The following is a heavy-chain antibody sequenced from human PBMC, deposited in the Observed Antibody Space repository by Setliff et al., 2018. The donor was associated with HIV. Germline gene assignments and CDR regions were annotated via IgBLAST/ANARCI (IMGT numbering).Heavy chain of an antibody. J-gene: IGHJ4*02. CDR2: IKQDGSEK. CDR1: GFTFSNYA. D-gene: IGHD1-26*01. CDR3: ATDCAVVGGTGSLDS. V-gene: IGHV3-7*05. Sequence: GGSLRLSCAASGFTFSNYAMSWVRQAPGKGLEWVANIKQDGSEKNYMDSVEGRFTISRDNAKNSLYLQMNSLRVEDTAVYYCATDCAVVGGTGSLDSWGQGTLVTVSS.